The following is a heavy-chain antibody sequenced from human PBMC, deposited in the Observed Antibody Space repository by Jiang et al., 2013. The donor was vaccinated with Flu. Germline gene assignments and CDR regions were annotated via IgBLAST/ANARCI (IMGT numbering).Heavy chain of an antibody. V-gene: IGHV1-2*02. D-gene: IGHD3-16*02. Sequence: VKVSCKASGYTFTGYYTHWVRQAPGQGLEWMGWINPNSGGTNYAQKFQGRVTMTRDTSISTAYMELSRLRSDDTAVYYCARARRLGELSLYRYGWYFDLWGRGTLVTVSS. CDR3: ARARRLGELSLYRYGWYFDL. J-gene: IGHJ2*01. CDR2: INPNSGGT. CDR1: GYTFTGYY.